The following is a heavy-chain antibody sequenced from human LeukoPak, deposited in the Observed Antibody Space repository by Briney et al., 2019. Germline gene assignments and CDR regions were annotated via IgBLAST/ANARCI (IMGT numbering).Heavy chain of an antibody. D-gene: IGHD6-13*01. CDR3: ARRYGYSSSWYRGKEWFDP. V-gene: IGHV4-59*05. Sequence: PSETLSLTCSVSGGSITSYYWSWIRQPPGKGLEWIGSIYYSGSTYYNPSLKSRVTISVDTSKNQFSLKLSSVTAADTAVYYCARRYGYSSSWYRGKEWFDPWGQGTLVTVSS. J-gene: IGHJ5*02. CDR2: IYYSGST. CDR1: GGSITSYY.